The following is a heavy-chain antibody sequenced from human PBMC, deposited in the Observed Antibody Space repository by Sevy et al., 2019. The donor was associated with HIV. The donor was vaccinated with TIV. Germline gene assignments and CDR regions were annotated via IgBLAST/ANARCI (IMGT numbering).Heavy chain of an antibody. CDR2: LKSDVYGGTV. V-gene: IGHV3-49*04. J-gene: IGHJ4*02. CDR1: GFTFGDYC. Sequence: GGSLRLSCTASGFTFGDYCMSWVRQAPGKGLEWVAFLKSDVYGGTVDHAASVRGRFVISRDDSKTIAYLQMNDLKTEDTGVYYCTWWKAAKSIFDYWGQGALVTVSS. CDR3: TWWKAAKSIFDY. D-gene: IGHD2-15*01.